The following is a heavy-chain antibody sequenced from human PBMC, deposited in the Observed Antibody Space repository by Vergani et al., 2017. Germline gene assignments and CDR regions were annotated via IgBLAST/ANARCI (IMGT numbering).Heavy chain of an antibody. D-gene: IGHD3-22*01. CDR2: ISGSGGST. CDR1: GFTFSSYA. Sequence: EVQLLESGGGLVQPGGSLRLSCAASGFTFSSYAMSWVRQAPGKGLEWVSAISGSGGSTYYADSVKGRFTLSRDNSKNTLYLQMNSLRAEDTAVYYCAKYHAYYYDSSGYYMGWWGQGTLVTVSS. J-gene: IGHJ4*02. V-gene: IGHV3-23*01. CDR3: AKYHAYYYDSSGYYMGW.